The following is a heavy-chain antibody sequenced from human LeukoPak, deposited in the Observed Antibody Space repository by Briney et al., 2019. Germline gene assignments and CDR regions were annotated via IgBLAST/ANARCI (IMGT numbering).Heavy chain of an antibody. CDR2: IKPDGSAE. J-gene: IGHJ6*02. D-gene: IGHD6-13*01. CDR3: ARDRVAALSSSWYYYGMDV. CDR1: GFTFSNAW. V-gene: IGHV3-7*01. Sequence: PGGSLRLSCAASGFTFSNAWMNWVRHAPGRGLDWVANIKPDGSAEYYAASVKGRFTVSRDNAKNSLYLQMNSLRVEDTAVCYCARDRVAALSSSWYYYGMDVWGQGTTVTVSS.